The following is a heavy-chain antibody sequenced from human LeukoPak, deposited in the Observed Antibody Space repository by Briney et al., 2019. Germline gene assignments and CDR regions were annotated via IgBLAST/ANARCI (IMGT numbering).Heavy chain of an antibody. CDR1: GFIFDNYA. V-gene: IGHV3-23*01. J-gene: IGHJ4*02. CDR2: ISGSADNT. CDR3: AKGPKLGDGFHCDY. Sequence: GGSLRLSCVASGFIFDNYALSRVRQAPGKGLEWVSGISGSADNTYYADSVKGRFTISRDISKNTVYLQMNNLRVDDTAVYYCAKGPKLGDGFHCDYWGQGTLVTVSS. D-gene: IGHD5-24*01.